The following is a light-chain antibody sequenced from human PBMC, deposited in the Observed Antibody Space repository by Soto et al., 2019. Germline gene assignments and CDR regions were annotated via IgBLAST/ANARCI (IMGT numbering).Light chain of an antibody. V-gene: IGLV1-47*01. CDR2: RND. Sequence: QSVLTQPPSASVTPGQRVTISCSGSSSNIGSYYVYWYQQLPGTAPKLLISRNDQRPSGVPDRFSGSKSGTSASLAISGLRSEDEADYYCAAWDDSLRVVFGGGTKLTVL. J-gene: IGLJ2*01. CDR1: SSNIGSYY. CDR3: AAWDDSLRVV.